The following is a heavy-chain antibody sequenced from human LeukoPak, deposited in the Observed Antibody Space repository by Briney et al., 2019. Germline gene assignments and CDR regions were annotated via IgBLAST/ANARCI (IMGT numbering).Heavy chain of an antibody. J-gene: IGHJ5*02. Sequence: ASVKVSCKASGYTFTSYGISWVRQAPGQGLEWMGWISAYNGNTNYAQKLQGRVTMTTDTSTSTAYMELSSLRSEDTAVYYCARGSVEMATKVLNWFDPWGQGTQVTVSS. CDR2: ISAYNGNT. CDR1: GYTFTSYG. CDR3: ARGSVEMATKVLNWFDP. D-gene: IGHD5-24*01. V-gene: IGHV1-18*01.